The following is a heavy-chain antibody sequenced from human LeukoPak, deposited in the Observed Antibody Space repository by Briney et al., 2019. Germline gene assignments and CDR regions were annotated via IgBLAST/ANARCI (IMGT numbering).Heavy chain of an antibody. V-gene: IGHV3-21*01. Sequence: GGSLRLSCSASGFTFSSYSMNWVRQAPGKGLEWVSSISSSSRYIYNADSVKGRFTISRDNAKNSLYLQMNSLRAEDTAVYYCARHGDGYNYYYYYYMDVWGKGTTVTVSS. CDR2: ISSSSRYI. J-gene: IGHJ6*03. CDR1: GFTFSSYS. D-gene: IGHD5-24*01. CDR3: ARHGDGYNYYYYYYMDV.